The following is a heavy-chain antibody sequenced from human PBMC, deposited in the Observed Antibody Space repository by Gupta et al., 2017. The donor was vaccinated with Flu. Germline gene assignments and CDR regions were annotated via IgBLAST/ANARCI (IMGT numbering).Heavy chain of an antibody. CDR1: GFTFSSYS. CDR3: AAHWTTDLLTTVTTLGDY. CDR2: ISSSSSYI. D-gene: IGHD4-17*01. J-gene: IGHJ4*02. Sequence: EVQLVEFGVGLVKPGGSLRLCCAASGFTFSSYSMNWVRQAPVKGMAWVSSISSSSSYIYYADSVKGRFTISRDNAKNSLYLQMNSLRAEDTAVYYCAAHWTTDLLTTVTTLGDYWGQGTLVTVSS. V-gene: IGHV3-21*01.